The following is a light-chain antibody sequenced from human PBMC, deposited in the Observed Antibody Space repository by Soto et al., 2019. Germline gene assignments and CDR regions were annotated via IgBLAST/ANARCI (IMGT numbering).Light chain of an antibody. CDR3: ATWDSSLSAVV. CDR2: NSD. J-gene: IGLJ2*01. Sequence: QSVLTQPPSVSAAPGQRATISCSGSSSNIGNNYVSWYQQFPGTAPKLLIFNSDKRPSGIPDRFSGSKSGTSATLGITGLQTGDEAAYYCATWDSSLSAVVFGGGTKLTVL. CDR1: SSNIGNNY. V-gene: IGLV1-51*01.